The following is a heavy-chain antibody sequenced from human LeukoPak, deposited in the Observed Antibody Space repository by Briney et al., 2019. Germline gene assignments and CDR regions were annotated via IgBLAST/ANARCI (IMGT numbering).Heavy chain of an antibody. J-gene: IGHJ5*02. D-gene: IGHD6-19*01. CDR2: ISGSGGST. V-gene: IGHV3-23*01. Sequence: PGGSLRLSCAAAGFTFDDYGMSWVRQAPGKGLEWVSAISGSGGSTYYADSVKGRFTISRDNSKNTLYLQMNSLRAEDTAVYYCAKDVEQWLQGYNWFDPWGQGTLVTVSS. CDR3: AKDVEQWLQGYNWFDP. CDR1: GFTFDDYG.